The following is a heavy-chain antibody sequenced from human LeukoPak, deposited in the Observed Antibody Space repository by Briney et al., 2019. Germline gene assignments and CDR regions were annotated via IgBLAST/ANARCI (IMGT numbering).Heavy chain of an antibody. CDR2: IYPGNSDT. CDR1: GDRFTPYW. V-gene: IGHV5-51*01. Sequence: GESLKISCEDSGDRFTPYWITWVRQKPGKGLEWMGIIYPGNSDTKYSPSFQGQITISADKSINTAYLQWSSLEASDTAMYYCARRKAVARISYFDSWGQGTLVTVSS. D-gene: IGHD6-19*01. CDR3: ARRKAVARISYFDS. J-gene: IGHJ4*02.